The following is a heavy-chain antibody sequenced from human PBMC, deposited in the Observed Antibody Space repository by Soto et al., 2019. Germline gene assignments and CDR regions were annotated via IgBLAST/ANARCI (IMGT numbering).Heavy chain of an antibody. CDR3: ARVRTGLGLDY. V-gene: IGHV1-3*01. CDR2: INAGKGDR. Sequence: ASVKVSCKASGYTFSRYAIHWVRQAPGERLEWMGWINAGKGDRKYSQKFQDRVTITWDTSATTIYMELRSLRSEDTAVYYCARVRTGLGLDYWGQGTLVTVSS. J-gene: IGHJ4*02. D-gene: IGHD6-19*01. CDR1: GYTFSRYA.